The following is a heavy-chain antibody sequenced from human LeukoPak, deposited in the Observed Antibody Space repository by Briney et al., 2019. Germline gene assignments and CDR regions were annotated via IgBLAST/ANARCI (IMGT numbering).Heavy chain of an antibody. Sequence: SETLSLTCAVYGGSFSGYYWSWIRQPLGKGLEWIGEINHSGSTNYNPSLKSRVTMSVDTSKNQFSLKLSSVTAADTAVYYCARAGFGSGSYQTLKYNWFDPWGQGTLVTVSS. V-gene: IGHV4-34*01. J-gene: IGHJ5*02. CDR1: GGSFSGYY. CDR3: ARAGFGSGSYQTLKYNWFDP. CDR2: INHSGST. D-gene: IGHD3-10*01.